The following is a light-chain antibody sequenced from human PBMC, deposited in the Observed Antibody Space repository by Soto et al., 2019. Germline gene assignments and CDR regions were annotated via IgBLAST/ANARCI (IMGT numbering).Light chain of an antibody. Sequence: IVLTHSPGTLSFSPGEIATLSFRASQSVNSYLAWYQQKPGQAPRLLISDASDRATGIPDRFSGSGSGTDFTLTISRLVPEDFAVYYCQQYGDSPVTFGQGTKVDIK. CDR1: QSVNSY. J-gene: IGKJ1*01. CDR2: DAS. CDR3: QQYGDSPVT. V-gene: IGKV3-20*01.